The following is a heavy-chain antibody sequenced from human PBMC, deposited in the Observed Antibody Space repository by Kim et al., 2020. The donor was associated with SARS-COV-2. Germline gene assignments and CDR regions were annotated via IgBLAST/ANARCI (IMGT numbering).Heavy chain of an antibody. CDR2: IYHSGST. J-gene: IGHJ4*02. V-gene: IGHV4-4*02. D-gene: IGHD3-22*01. Sequence: SETLSLTCAVSGGSISSSNWWSWVRQPPGKGLEWIGEIYHSGSTNYNPSLKSRVTISVDKSKNQFSLKLSSVTAADTAVYYCASLSDYYDSSGSYYFDYWGQGTLVTVSS. CDR3: ASLSDYYDSSGSYYFDY. CDR1: GGSISSSNW.